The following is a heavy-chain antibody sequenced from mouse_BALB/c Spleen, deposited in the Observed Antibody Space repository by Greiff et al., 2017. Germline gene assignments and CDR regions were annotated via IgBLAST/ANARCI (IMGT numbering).Heavy chain of an antibody. Sequence: QVQLQQPGAELVKPGASVKLSCKASGYTFTSYYMYWVKQRPGQGLEWIGGINPSNGGTNFNEKFKSKATLTVDKSSSTAYMQLSSLTSEDSAVYYCTRPYYDYDEVGFDYWGQGTTLTVSS. D-gene: IGHD2-4*01. CDR3: TRPYYDYDEVGFDY. J-gene: IGHJ2*01. CDR1: GYTFTSYY. CDR2: INPSNGGT. V-gene: IGHV1S81*02.